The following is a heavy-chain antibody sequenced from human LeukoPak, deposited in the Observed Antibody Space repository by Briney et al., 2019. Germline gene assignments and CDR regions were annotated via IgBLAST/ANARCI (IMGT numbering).Heavy chain of an antibody. J-gene: IGHJ3*02. CDR1: GYTFTSYG. CDR3: ARAHYDILTGTRGAFDI. Sequence: ASVKVSCKASGYTFTSYGISWVRQAPGQGLEWMGWISAYNGNTNYAQKLQGRVTMTTDTSTSTAYMELRSLRSDDTAVYYCARAHYDILTGTRGAFDIWGQGTMVTVSS. D-gene: IGHD3-9*01. V-gene: IGHV1-18*01. CDR2: ISAYNGNT.